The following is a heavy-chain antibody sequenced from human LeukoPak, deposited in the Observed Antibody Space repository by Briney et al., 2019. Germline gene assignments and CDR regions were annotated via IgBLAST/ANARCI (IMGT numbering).Heavy chain of an antibody. CDR3: ARHSRITIFGVVLLDY. Sequence: GASVKVSCKASGYTHTTYGISLVRQAPGQGLEWMGWINAYNGNTNYVQKLQGRVTMTTDTSTSTAYMELRSLRSDDTAVYYCARHSRITIFGVVLLDYWGQGTLVTVSS. V-gene: IGHV1-18*01. CDR2: INAYNGNT. D-gene: IGHD3-3*01. CDR1: GYTHTTYG. J-gene: IGHJ4*02.